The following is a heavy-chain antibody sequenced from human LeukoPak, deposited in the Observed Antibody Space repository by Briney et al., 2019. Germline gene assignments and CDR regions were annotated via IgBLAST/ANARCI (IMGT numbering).Heavy chain of an antibody. V-gene: IGHV4-61*02. CDR2: IYTSGST. CDR1: GGSISSGDYY. Sequence: SQTLSLTCTVSGGSISSGDYYWSWIRQPAGKGLEWIGRIYTSGSTNYNPSLKSRVTMSVDTSKNQFSLKLSSVTAADTAVYYCAREGGTYNDYWGQGTLVTVSS. CDR3: AREGGTYNDY. J-gene: IGHJ4*02. D-gene: IGHD1-1*01.